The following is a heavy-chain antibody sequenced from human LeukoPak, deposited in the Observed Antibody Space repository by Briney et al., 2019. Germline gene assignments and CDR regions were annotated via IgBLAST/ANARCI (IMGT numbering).Heavy chain of an antibody. CDR3: ARDLKNYYYDSSGCLGY. J-gene: IGHJ4*02. D-gene: IGHD3-22*01. CDR2: VSGNGGNT. CDR1: GFTFSSYA. Sequence: GGSLRLSCAASGFTFSSYAMSWVRQAPGKGLEWVSAVSGNGGNTYYTDSVKGRFTISRDNSKNTLYLQMNSLRAEDTAVYYCARDLKNYYYDSSGCLGYWGQGTLVTVSS. V-gene: IGHV3-23*01.